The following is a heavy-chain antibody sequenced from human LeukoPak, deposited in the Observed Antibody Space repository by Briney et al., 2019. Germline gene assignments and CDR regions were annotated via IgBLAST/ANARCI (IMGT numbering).Heavy chain of an antibody. Sequence: SETLSLTCTVSGVSISSSNSYWGWIRQPPGKGLEWIGSIYYSGNTYYNTSLKSQVSISIDTSKNQFSLRLTSVTAADTAVYYCAELGITMIGGVWGKGTTVTISS. CDR1: GVSISSSNSY. CDR3: AELGITMIGGV. J-gene: IGHJ6*04. V-gene: IGHV4-39*01. CDR2: IYYSGNT. D-gene: IGHD3-10*02.